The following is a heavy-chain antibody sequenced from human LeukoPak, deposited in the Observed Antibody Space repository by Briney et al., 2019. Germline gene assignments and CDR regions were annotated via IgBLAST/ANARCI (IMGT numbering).Heavy chain of an antibody. Sequence: GGSLRLSCAASGFTFSSYAMHWVRQAPVKGLEWVAVISYDGSNKYYADSVKGRFTISRDNSKNTLYLQMNSLRAEDTAVYYCARDYGDFYFDYWGQGTLVTVSS. CDR3: ARDYGDFYFDY. D-gene: IGHD4-17*01. CDR1: GFTFSSYA. J-gene: IGHJ4*02. CDR2: ISYDGSNK. V-gene: IGHV3-30-3*01.